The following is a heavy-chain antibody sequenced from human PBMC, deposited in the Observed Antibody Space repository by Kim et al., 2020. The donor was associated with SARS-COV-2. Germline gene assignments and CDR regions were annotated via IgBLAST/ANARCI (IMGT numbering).Heavy chain of an antibody. Sequence: GGSLRLSCAASGFTFSSYCMHWVRQAPGKGLEWVAGISYDGSNEYYADSVKGRFTISRDNSKNTLYLQMNSLRAEDTAVYYCAKGLGTYGSGSYLDYWGQGTLVTVSS. CDR2: ISYDGSNE. CDR1: GFTFSSYC. CDR3: AKGLGTYGSGSYLDY. J-gene: IGHJ4*02. D-gene: IGHD3-10*01. V-gene: IGHV3-30*18.